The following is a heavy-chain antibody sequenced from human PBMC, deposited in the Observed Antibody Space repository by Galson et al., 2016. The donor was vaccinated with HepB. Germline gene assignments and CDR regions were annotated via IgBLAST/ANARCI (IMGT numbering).Heavy chain of an antibody. CDR1: GYTFTSYA. D-gene: IGHD6-19*01. Sequence: SVKVSCKASGYTFTSYAIRWVRQAPGQRLEWMGWTNNANGNTEYSQSFQGRVTFTRDTPASTAYMGLSSLRSEDTAVYYCARDGGSGWSRLWWGQGTLVTVSS. J-gene: IGHJ4*02. CDR2: TNNANGNT. V-gene: IGHV1-3*04. CDR3: ARDGGSGWSRLW.